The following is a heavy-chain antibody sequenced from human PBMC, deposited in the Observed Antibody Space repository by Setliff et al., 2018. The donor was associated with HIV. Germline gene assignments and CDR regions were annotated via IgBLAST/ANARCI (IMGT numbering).Heavy chain of an antibody. CDR2: IYYDGRT. J-gene: IGHJ4*02. Sequence: SETLSLTCTVSGGSIRTGAYYWGWIRQPPGKGLEWIGSIYYDGRTFYKPSLKSRLTISVDTSKNQFSLSLNSVTAADTAVYFCARDLGGPRNFDNWGQGTPVTVSS. CDR3: ARDLGGPRNFDN. D-gene: IGHD2-15*01. CDR1: GGSIRTGAYY. V-gene: IGHV4-39*07.